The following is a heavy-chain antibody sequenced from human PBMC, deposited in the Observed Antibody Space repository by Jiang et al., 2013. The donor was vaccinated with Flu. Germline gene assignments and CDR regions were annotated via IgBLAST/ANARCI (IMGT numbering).Heavy chain of an antibody. D-gene: IGHD2-21*01. J-gene: IGHJ5*02. CDR1: GFTFRNYA. CDR3: AKARGGIVVVVASPT. Sequence: QLLESGGALVQPGGSLRLSCAASGFTFRNYAMSWVRQAPGKGLEWVASINGGGDSIYYADSVEGRFTISRDNLKNTLFLQMDGLRVDDTALYYCAKARGGIVVVVASPTWGQGTLVTVSS. V-gene: IGHV3-23*01. CDR2: INGGGDSI.